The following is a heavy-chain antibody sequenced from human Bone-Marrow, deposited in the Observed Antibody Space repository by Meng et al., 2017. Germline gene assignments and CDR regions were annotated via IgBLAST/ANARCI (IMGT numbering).Heavy chain of an antibody. CDR2: IKSKPDGETI. D-gene: IGHD5-12*01. CDR3: SGHIDY. J-gene: IGHJ4*02. V-gene: IGHV3-15*01. CDR1: GFTFSNAY. Sequence: EVQLVVSGGGLVKPGGSLRLSCEGSGFTFSNAYMTWVRQVPGKRLEWAGRIKSKPDGETIDYAAPVKGRFTISRDDSKNTVYLQMNSLKSEDTAVYYCSGHIDYWGQGTLVTVSS.